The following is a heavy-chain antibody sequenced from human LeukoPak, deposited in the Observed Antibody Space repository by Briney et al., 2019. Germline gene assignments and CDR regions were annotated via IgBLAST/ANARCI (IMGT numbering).Heavy chain of an antibody. D-gene: IGHD3-22*01. J-gene: IGHJ6*02. CDR1: GGSLSGYY. CDR3: ARDLTVAYYYDSSGSPPYYYYYGMDV. V-gene: IGHV4-34*01. Sequence: SETLSLTCAVYGGSLSGYYWSWIRQSPEKGLEWIGEINHSGTTNYNPSLQSRVTVSVDTSKTQFSLKLNSVTAADTAVYYCARDLTVAYYYDSSGSPPYYYYYGMDVWGQGTTVTVSS. CDR2: INHSGTT.